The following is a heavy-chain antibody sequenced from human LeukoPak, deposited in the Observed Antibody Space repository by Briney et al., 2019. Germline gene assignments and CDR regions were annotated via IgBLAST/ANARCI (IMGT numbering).Heavy chain of an antibody. J-gene: IGHJ4*02. V-gene: IGHV4-34*01. Sequence: SETLSLTCAVYGGSFSGYYWSWIRQPPGKGLEWIGEINHSGSTNYNPSLKSRVTISVDTSKNQFSLKLSPVTAADTAVYYCARGGDSSGSFDYWGQGTLVTVSS. D-gene: IGHD6-19*01. CDR3: ARGGDSSGSFDY. CDR2: INHSGST. CDR1: GGSFSGYY.